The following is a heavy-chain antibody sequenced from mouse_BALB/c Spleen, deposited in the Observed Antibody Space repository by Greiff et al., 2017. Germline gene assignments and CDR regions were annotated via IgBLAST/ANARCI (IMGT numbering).Heavy chain of an antibody. D-gene: IGHD2-14*01. CDR2: INPSTGYT. J-gene: IGHJ4*01. CDR3: ARSNRYPYYAMDY. CDR1: GYTFTSYW. Sequence: QVQLQQSGAELAKPGASVKMSCTASGYTFTSYWMHWVKQRPGQGLEWIGYINPSTGYTEYNQKFKDKATLTADKSSSTAYMQLSSLTSEDSAVYYCARSNRYPYYAMDYWGQGTSVTVSS. V-gene: IGHV1-7*01.